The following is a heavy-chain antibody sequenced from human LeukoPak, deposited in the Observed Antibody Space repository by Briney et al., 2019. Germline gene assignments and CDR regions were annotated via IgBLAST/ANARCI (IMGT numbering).Heavy chain of an antibody. Sequence: SETLSPTCTVSGGSISSNYWSWIRQPPGKGLEWIGYIYYSGSTNYNPSLKSRVTISVDTSKNQFSLKLSSATAADTAVYYCARRYCSTTSCSGHNWFDPWGQGTLVTVSS. CDR3: ARRYCSTTSCSGHNWFDP. CDR1: GGSISSNY. CDR2: IYYSGST. V-gene: IGHV4-59*01. J-gene: IGHJ5*02. D-gene: IGHD2-2*01.